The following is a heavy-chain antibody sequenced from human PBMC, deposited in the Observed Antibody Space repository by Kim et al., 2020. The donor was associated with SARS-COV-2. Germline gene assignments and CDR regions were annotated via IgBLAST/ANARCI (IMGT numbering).Heavy chain of an antibody. CDR1: GFTFSSYA. CDR3: ARDLGSGSHY. D-gene: IGHD3-10*01. CDR2: ISYDGSNK. Sequence: GGSLRLSCAASGFTFSSYAMHWVRQAPGKGLEWVAVISYDGSNKYYADSVKGRFTISRDNSKNTLYLQMNSLRAEDTAVYYCARDLGSGSHYWGQGTLVTVSS. V-gene: IGHV3-30*04. J-gene: IGHJ4*02.